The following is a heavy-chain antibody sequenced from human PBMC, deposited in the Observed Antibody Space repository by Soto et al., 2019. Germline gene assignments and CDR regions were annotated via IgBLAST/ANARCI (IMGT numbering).Heavy chain of an antibody. J-gene: IGHJ3*01. CDR3: ARGDYHDTSGPFSDAFDV. V-gene: IGHV3-11*04. CDR2: ISGSGNTI. CDR1: GFTFRDYY. D-gene: IGHD3-22*01. Sequence: GGSLRLSCAASGFTFRDYYMSWIRQAPGKGLEWVSYISGSGNTIYYADSVKGRFTISRDNAKNSLYLQMNSLRAEDTAVYYCARGDYHDTSGPFSDAFDVWGQGTMVTVSS.